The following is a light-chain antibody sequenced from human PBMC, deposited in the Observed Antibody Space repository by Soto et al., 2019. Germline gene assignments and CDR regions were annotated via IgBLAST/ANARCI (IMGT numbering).Light chain of an antibody. Sequence: EIVLTQSPATLSLSPGERATLSCRASQSVRDYLAWYQQKPGQAPRLLIYDASNRATGIPARFSGSGSGTDFTLTISNLEPEDFAIYYSQQHSDWPRHTFGQGTKLEIK. CDR1: QSVRDY. J-gene: IGKJ2*01. CDR3: QQHSDWPRHT. CDR2: DAS. V-gene: IGKV3-11*01.